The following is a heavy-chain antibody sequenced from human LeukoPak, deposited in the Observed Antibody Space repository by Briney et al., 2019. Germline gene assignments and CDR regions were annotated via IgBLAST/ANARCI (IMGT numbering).Heavy chain of an antibody. CDR2: IYTSGRT. D-gene: IGHD3-22*01. J-gene: IGHJ3*02. Sequence: SETLSLTCTVSGGSISAYYWSWIRQPAGKGLEWIGRIYTSGRTNYNPSLKSRVTMSVDTSKNRFSLKLSSVTAADTAVYYCARSGAYYYDSSAPDAFDIWGQGTMVTVSS. CDR1: GGSISAYY. CDR3: ARSGAYYYDSSAPDAFDI. V-gene: IGHV4-4*07.